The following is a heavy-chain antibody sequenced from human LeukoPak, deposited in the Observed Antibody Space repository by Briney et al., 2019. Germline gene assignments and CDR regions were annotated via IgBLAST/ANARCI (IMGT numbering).Heavy chain of an antibody. V-gene: IGHV1-58*02. Sequence: ASVKVSCKASGYTFTSSAMQWVRQARGHRLEWIGWIVVGSGNTNDAQKFQERVTITRDMSTSTAYMELSSLRSEDTAVYYCAKDSPDYYDSSGPTPDYWGQGTLVTVSS. J-gene: IGHJ4*02. CDR2: IVVGSGNT. CDR3: AKDSPDYYDSSGPTPDY. CDR1: GYTFTSSA. D-gene: IGHD3-22*01.